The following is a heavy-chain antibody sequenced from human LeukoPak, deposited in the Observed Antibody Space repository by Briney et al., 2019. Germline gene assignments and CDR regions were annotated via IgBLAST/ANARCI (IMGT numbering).Heavy chain of an antibody. Sequence: PSPTLSLTCTVSGPSISSYYWSCIRQPPGKGLEWIGYIYYSGSTNYNPSLKSRVTISVDTSKNQFSLKLNSVTAADTAVYYCASSSRMHGMDVWGQGTTVTVSS. J-gene: IGHJ6*02. V-gene: IGHV4-59*08. CDR1: GPSISSYY. CDR2: IYYSGST. D-gene: IGHD6-13*01. CDR3: ASSSRMHGMDV.